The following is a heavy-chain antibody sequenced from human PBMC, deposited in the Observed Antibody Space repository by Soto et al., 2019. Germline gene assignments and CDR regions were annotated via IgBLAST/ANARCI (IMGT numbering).Heavy chain of an antibody. CDR3: ARRREGTGRTLDY. J-gene: IGHJ4*02. D-gene: IGHD1-1*01. Sequence: EVHLVESGGGLVKRGGSLRLSCAASGFTFSAYWMSWVRQAPGKGLEWVANIDQDGSGKYYVDSVRGRFTISRDNDHNTLYLQTNSLRDEDTAVYFCARRREGTGRTLDYWGQGTLVPVSS. CDR1: GFTFSAYW. V-gene: IGHV3-7*05. CDR2: IDQDGSGK.